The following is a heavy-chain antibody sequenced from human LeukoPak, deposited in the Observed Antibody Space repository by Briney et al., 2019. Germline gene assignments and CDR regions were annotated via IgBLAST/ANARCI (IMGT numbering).Heavy chain of an antibody. J-gene: IGHJ4*02. D-gene: IGHD3-16*02. CDR2: MNSDGSTT. V-gene: IGHV3-74*01. Sequence: PGGSLRLSCAASGFTFSSYWMHWVRQAPGKGLVWLSRMNSDGSTTNYADSVKGRVTISRDNARNTLYLQMNSLRVEDTAMYFCARDYDYFWGGYRYPFDYWGQGTLVTVSS. CDR1: GFTFSSYW. CDR3: ARDYDYFWGGYRYPFDY.